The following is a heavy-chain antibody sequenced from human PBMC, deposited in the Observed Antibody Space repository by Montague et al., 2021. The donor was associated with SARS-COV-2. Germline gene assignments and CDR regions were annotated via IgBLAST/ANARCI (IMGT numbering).Heavy chain of an antibody. D-gene: IGHD3-22*01. J-gene: IGHJ4*02. CDR2: IFYKGNT. V-gene: IGHV4-59*11. Sequence: SETLSLTCTVSGGSLTKHYWSWIRKAPGKELEWLGNIFYKGNTNXXVFLWGRVSMSLDTPQNQFSLRLTSLTAADTAVYYCAGSISSSGARDNWGQGILVTVS. CDR3: AGSISSSGARDN. CDR1: GGSLTKHY.